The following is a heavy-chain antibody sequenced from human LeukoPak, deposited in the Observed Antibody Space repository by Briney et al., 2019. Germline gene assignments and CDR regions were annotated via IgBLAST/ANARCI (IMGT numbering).Heavy chain of an antibody. Sequence: PGGSLRLSCAASEFTFSTYGMRWVRQAPGKGLGPVAAISYHGSNKYYADSVRGRFTISRDNSKNTLYLQMNSLRAEDTAVYYCAKDRYSGCYYFDYWGQGALVTVSS. CDR2: ISYHGSNK. J-gene: IGHJ4*02. V-gene: IGHV3-30*18. D-gene: IGHD1-26*01. CDR1: EFTFSTYG. CDR3: AKDRYSGCYYFDY.